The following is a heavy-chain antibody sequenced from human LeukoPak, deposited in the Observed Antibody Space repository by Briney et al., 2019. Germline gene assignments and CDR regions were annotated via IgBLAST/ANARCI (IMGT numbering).Heavy chain of an antibody. Sequence: GGSLRLPCAASGFTFRSYWMHWVRHAPGKGLEWVSRVIRDGSFTNYADSVKGRFTISRDNAKNTLYLQMSSLRAEDTAVCFCVRDGDDFNFDYWGQGSLVTVSS. CDR3: VRDGDDFNFDY. D-gene: IGHD5-24*01. J-gene: IGHJ4*02. CDR2: VIRDGSFT. V-gene: IGHV3-74*01. CDR1: GFTFRSYW.